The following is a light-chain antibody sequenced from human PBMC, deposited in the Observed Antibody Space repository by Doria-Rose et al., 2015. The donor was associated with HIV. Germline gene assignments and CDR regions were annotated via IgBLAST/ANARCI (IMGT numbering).Light chain of an antibody. Sequence: DIRMTQSPSSLSASIGDRVTITCRASQTVSTYLNRFQQEPGKAPKLLIYAASRLQSGVPSRFSGSGSGTDFTLTISGLQPGDFATYYCQQTYSSPPWTFGQGTKVEMK. CDR2: AAS. CDR3: QQTYSSPPWT. J-gene: IGKJ1*01. V-gene: IGKV1-39*01. CDR1: QTVSTY.